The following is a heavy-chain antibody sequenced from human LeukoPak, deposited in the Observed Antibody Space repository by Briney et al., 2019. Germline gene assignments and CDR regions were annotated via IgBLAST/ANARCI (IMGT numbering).Heavy chain of an antibody. D-gene: IGHD5-18*01. V-gene: IGHV1-8*01. CDR3: ARDGGYSYGYRGYYFDY. CDR2: MNPNSGNT. J-gene: IGHJ4*02. CDR1: GYTFTSYD. Sequence: ASVKVSCKASGYTFTSYDINWVRQATGQRLEWMGWMNPNSGNTGYAQKFQGRVTMTRNTSISTAYMELSSLRAEDTAVYYCARDGGYSYGYRGYYFDYWGQGTLVTVSS.